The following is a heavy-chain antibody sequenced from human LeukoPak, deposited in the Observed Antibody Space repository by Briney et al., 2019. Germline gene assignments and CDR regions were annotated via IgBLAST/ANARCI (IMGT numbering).Heavy chain of an antibody. CDR2: IEPDGSGK. CDR3: AESESYYDSSGYYEAPFDY. D-gene: IGHD3-22*01. Sequence: GGSLRLSCAASGFSFSDYWMSWVRQAPGKGLEWVADIEPDGSGKTYVDSVKGRFTISRDNAQQSLYLQMDTLTAEDTAVYYCAESESYYDSSGYYEAPFDYWGQGTLVTVSS. V-gene: IGHV3-7*01. J-gene: IGHJ4*02. CDR1: GFSFSDYW.